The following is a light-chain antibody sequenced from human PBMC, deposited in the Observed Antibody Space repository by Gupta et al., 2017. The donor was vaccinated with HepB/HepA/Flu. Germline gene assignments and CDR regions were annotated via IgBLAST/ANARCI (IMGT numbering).Light chain of an antibody. V-gene: IGKV4-1*01. CDR2: WAS. CDR1: QSVLYSSNNKNY. CDR3: QQEDNIPLI. J-gene: IGKJ4*01. Sequence: DIVMTQSPDSLVVSLGERATINCKSSQSVLYSSNNKNYLAWYQQKPGQPPKLLIYWASTRESGIPDRFSGSGSGTDFTLTISSLQAEDVAVYYCQQEDNIPLIFGRGTKVEIK.